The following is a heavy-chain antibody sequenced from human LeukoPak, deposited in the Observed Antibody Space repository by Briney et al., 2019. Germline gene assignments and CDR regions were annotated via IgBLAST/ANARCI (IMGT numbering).Heavy chain of an antibody. V-gene: IGHV1-69*06. CDR1: GGTFSSYA. CDR2: IIPIFGTA. J-gene: IGHJ5*02. Sequence: SVQVTCQACGGTFSSYAISWVRQAPGQGLEWMGGIIPIFGTANYAQKFQGRVTITADKSTSTAYMELSSLRSEDTAVYYCASCDWNDLIWFDLWGQGTLVTVSS. CDR3: ASCDWNDLIWFDL. D-gene: IGHD1-1*01.